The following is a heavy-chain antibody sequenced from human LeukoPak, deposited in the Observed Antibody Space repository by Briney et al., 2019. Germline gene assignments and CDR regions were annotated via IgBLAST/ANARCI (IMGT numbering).Heavy chain of an antibody. D-gene: IGHD3-10*01. CDR2: ISSSSSYI. J-gene: IGHJ6*02. CDR3: ARVLLPVRFGMDV. Sequence: GGSLRLSCAASGFTFSSYSMNWVRQAPGKGLEWVSSISSSSSYIYYADSVKGRFTISRDNAKNSLYLQMNSLRAEDTAVYYCARVLLPVRFGMDVWGQGTTVTVSS. CDR1: GFTFSSYS. V-gene: IGHV3-21*01.